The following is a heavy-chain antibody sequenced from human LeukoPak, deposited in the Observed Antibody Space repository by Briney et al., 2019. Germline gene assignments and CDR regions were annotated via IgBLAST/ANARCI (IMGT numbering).Heavy chain of an antibody. CDR1: GFTFSSYA. J-gene: IGHJ4*02. V-gene: IGHV3-20*04. Sequence: GGTLRLSCAASGFTFSSYAMTWVRRAPGKGLEWISSITWNGGSTFYADSVKGRFTISRDNAKNSLYLQMNSLRAEDTAFYYCVRVRGSGDILTGYYFFDYWGQGTLVTVSS. CDR3: VRVRGSGDILTGYYFFDY. CDR2: ITWNGGST. D-gene: IGHD3-9*01.